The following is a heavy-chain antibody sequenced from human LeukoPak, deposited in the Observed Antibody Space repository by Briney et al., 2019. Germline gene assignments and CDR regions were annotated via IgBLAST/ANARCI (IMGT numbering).Heavy chain of an antibody. D-gene: IGHD3-10*01. J-gene: IGHJ4*02. CDR1: GFTLSSYA. CDR3: AKGDYYGSGSYYNGYYFDY. CDR2: ISGSGGST. V-gene: IGHV3-23*01. Sequence: QAGGSLRLSCAAPGFTLSSYAMSWVRPAPGKGLEWVSAISGSGGSTYYADSVKGRFTISRDNSKNTLYLQMNNLRADDTAVYYCAKGDYYGSGSYYNGYYFDYWGQGTLVADCS.